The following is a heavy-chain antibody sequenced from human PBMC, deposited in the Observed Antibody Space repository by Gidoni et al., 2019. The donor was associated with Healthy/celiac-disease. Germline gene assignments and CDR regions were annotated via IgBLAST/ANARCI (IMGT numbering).Heavy chain of an antibody. V-gene: IGHV4-59*01. CDR2: IYYSRST. Sequence: QVQLQESGPGLVKPSEPLSLTCPVSGVSISSYYWSWIRQPPGKGLESIGYIYYSRSTNYNPSRKSRVTRSGDTSKNQFSLKLSAVTAADTAVYYCASSHSSGPADYWGQGTLVTVSS. CDR3: ASSHSSGPADY. J-gene: IGHJ4*02. CDR1: GVSISSYY. D-gene: IGHD6-25*01.